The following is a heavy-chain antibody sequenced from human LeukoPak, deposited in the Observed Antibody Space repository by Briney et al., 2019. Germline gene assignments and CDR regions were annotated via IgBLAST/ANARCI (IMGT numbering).Heavy chain of an antibody. Sequence: GGSLRLSCAASGFTFSSYGMHWVRQAPGKGLEWVAVIWYDGSNKYYADSVKGRFTISRDNSKNTLYLQMNSLRAEDTAVYYCARLVVTVYDAFDIWGQGTMVTVSS. D-gene: IGHD2-21*02. J-gene: IGHJ3*02. CDR2: IWYDGSNK. CDR1: GFTFSSYG. CDR3: ARLVVTVYDAFDI. V-gene: IGHV3-33*01.